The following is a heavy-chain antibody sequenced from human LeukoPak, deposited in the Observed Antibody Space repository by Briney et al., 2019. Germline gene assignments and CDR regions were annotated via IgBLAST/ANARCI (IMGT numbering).Heavy chain of an antibody. V-gene: IGHV4-31*03. CDR3: ARVERYFDWFAIDY. CDR1: GGPISSGGYY. J-gene: IGHJ4*02. D-gene: IGHD3-9*01. Sequence: SETLSLTCTVSGGPISSGGYYWSWIRQHPGKGLEWIGYIYYSGSTYYNPSLKSRVTISVDTSKNQFSLKLSSVTAADTAVYYCARVERYFDWFAIDYWGQGTLVTVSS. CDR2: IYYSGST.